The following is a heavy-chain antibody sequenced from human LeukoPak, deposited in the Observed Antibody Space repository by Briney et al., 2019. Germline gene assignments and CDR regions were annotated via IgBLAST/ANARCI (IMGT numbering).Heavy chain of an antibody. CDR3: ARGGDGYTNFDY. Sequence: PSETLSLTCAVYGGSFGGYYWSWIRQPPGKGLEWIGEINHSGSTNYNPSLKSRVTISVDTSKNQFSLKLSSVTAADTAVYYCARGGDGYTNFDYWGQGTLVTVSS. J-gene: IGHJ4*02. V-gene: IGHV4-34*01. CDR1: GGSFGGYY. D-gene: IGHD5-24*01. CDR2: INHSGST.